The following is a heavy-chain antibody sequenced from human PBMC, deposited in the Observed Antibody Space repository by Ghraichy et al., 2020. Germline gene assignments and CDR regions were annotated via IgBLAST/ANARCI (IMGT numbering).Heavy chain of an antibody. D-gene: IGHD2-2*03. CDR3: ARMVIVAVPAVFDP. CDR1: GGSISSGSYY. V-gene: IGHV4-61*02. Sequence: SETLSLTCTVSGGSISSGSYYWSWIRQPAGKGLEWIGRIYTSGSTNYNPSLKSRVTISVDTSKNQFSLKLSSVTAADTAVYYCARMVIVAVPAVFDPWGQGTLVTVSS. J-gene: IGHJ5*02. CDR2: IYTSGST.